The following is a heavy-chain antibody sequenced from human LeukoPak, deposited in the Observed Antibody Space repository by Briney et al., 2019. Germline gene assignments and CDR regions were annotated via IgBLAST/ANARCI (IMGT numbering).Heavy chain of an antibody. CDR3: AREYSSSSGYLR. D-gene: IGHD6-6*01. Sequence: SVKVSCKASGGTFSSYAISWVRQAPGQGLEWMGGIIPIFGTANYAQKFQGRVTITTDESTSTAYMELSSLRSEDTAVYCCAREYSSSSGYLRWGQGTLVTVSS. CDR1: GGTFSSYA. V-gene: IGHV1-69*05. J-gene: IGHJ4*02. CDR2: IIPIFGTA.